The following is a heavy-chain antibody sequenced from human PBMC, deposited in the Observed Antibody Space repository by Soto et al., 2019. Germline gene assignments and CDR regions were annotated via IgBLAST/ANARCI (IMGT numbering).Heavy chain of an antibody. CDR2: ISWDGVKT. Sequence: VHLAQSGGVVVQPGGSLRLSCAASGFTFDDYPMHWVRQVTGKGMEWVSHISWDGVKTYYADSLRGRFTISRENSKNSLYLEMRSLTTDDTAFYYCVKGGNRGSGIDYWGQGSLVTVSS. D-gene: IGHD5-12*01. CDR3: VKGGNRGSGIDY. V-gene: IGHV3-43*01. CDR1: GFTFDDYP. J-gene: IGHJ4*02.